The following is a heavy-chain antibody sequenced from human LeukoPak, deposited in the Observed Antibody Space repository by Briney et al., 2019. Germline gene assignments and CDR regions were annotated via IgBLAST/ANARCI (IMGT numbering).Heavy chain of an antibody. Sequence: PGGSLRLSCAASGFTFTAYTINWVRQAPGKGLEWVSSISSTSYIYYADSAKGRFTISRDNAKNSVYLQMNSLRAEDTAVYYCARDTAMVKFDPWGQGTLVTVSS. CDR2: ISSTSYI. CDR3: ARDTAMVKFDP. CDR1: GFTFTAYT. D-gene: IGHD5-18*01. V-gene: IGHV3-21*01. J-gene: IGHJ5*02.